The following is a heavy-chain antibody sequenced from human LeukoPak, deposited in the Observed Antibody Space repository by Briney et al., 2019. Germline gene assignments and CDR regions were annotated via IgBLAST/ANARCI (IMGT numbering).Heavy chain of an antibody. CDR1: GFTVSNNY. CDR2: ISSSSSYI. Sequence: PGGSLRLSCAATGFTVSNNYMSWVRQAPGKGLEWVSSISSSSSYIYYADSVKGRFTTSRDNAKNSLYLQMNSLRAEDTAVYYCAREQEGYYFDYWGQGTLVTVSS. J-gene: IGHJ4*02. V-gene: IGHV3-21*01. CDR3: AREQEGYYFDY.